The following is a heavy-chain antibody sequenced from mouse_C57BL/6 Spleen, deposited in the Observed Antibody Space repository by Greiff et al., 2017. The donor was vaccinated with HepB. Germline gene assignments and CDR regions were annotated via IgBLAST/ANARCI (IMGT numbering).Heavy chain of an antibody. CDR2: ISDGGSYT. J-gene: IGHJ2*01. V-gene: IGHV5-4*01. CDR1: GFTFSSYA. CDR3: ARGVYYGSSPFAY. Sequence: EVQLVESGGGLVKPGGSLKLSCAASGFTFSSYAMSWVRQTPEKRLEWVATISDGGSYTYYPDNVKGRFTISRDNAKNNLYLQMSHLKSEDTAMYYCARGVYYGSSPFAYWGQGTTLTVSS. D-gene: IGHD1-1*01.